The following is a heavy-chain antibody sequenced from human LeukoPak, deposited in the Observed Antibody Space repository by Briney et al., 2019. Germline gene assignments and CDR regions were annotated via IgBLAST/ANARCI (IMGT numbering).Heavy chain of an antibody. Sequence: GGSLRLSCAASGFTFSSYWMSWVRQAPGKGLEGVANIKQDGREKYYVDSVKGRFTISRDNAKNSLYLQMNSLRAEDTAVYYCARVGCSGGSCYSGRGPFDPWGQGTLVTVSS. V-gene: IGHV3-7*01. J-gene: IGHJ5*02. CDR1: GFTFSSYW. D-gene: IGHD2-15*01. CDR2: IKQDGREK. CDR3: ARVGCSGGSCYSGRGPFDP.